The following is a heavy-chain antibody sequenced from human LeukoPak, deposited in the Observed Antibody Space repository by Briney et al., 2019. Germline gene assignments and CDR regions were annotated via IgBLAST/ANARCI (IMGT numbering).Heavy chain of an antibody. CDR1: GGSISGSSYY. CDR3: AREGYSYGSYVDY. CDR2: IYYSGST. Sequence: SETLSLTCTVSGGSISGSSYYWGWIRQPPGKGLEWIGSIYYSGSTYYNPSLKSRVTISVDTSKNQFSLQLSSVTAADTAVYYCAREGYSYGSYVDYWGQGTLVTVSS. V-gene: IGHV4-39*07. D-gene: IGHD5-18*01. J-gene: IGHJ4*02.